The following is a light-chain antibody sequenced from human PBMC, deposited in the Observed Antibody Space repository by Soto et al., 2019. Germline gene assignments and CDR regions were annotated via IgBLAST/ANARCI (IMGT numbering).Light chain of an antibody. Sequence: DIQMTQSPSSVSASVGDTVTITCRASQGLKFLACYHQKPGKAPRLLIYQATNLQSGVPPRFSGSGSGTDFTLTISSLQPDDFATYYCQQYNSYSITFGQSARPE. CDR3: QQYNSYSIT. J-gene: IGKJ5*01. CDR1: QGLKF. CDR2: QAT. V-gene: IGKV1-16*01.